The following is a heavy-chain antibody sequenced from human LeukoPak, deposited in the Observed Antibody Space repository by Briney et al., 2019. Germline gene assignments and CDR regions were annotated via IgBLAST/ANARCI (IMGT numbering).Heavy chain of an antibody. Sequence: GSLRLSCAASGFTFSSYAMSWIRQPPGKGLEWIGYIYYSGSTNYNPSLKSRVTMSVDTSKNQFSLELTSVTAADTAVYYCSREGPSGSYYSAYYGMDVWGQGTTVTVSS. J-gene: IGHJ6*02. CDR2: IYYSGST. D-gene: IGHD3-10*01. V-gene: IGHV4-59*01. CDR1: GFTFSSYA. CDR3: SREGPSGSYYSAYYGMDV.